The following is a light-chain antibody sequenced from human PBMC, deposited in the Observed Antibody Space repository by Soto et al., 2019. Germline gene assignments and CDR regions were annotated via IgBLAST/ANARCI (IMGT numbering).Light chain of an antibody. Sequence: EIVLTQSPGTLSLSPGERATLSCRASQSVSNNYLAWYQQKPGQAPRLLICGASNRATGIPDRFSGRGSGTDFSLTISRLEPGDFAVYYCQHYGDSLSITFGQGTRLEIK. V-gene: IGKV3-20*01. J-gene: IGKJ5*01. CDR3: QHYGDSLSIT. CDR1: QSVSNNY. CDR2: GAS.